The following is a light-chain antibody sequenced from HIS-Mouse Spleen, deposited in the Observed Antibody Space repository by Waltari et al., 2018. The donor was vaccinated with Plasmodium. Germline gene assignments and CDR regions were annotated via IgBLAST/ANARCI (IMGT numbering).Light chain of an antibody. J-gene: IGKJ2*01. Sequence: IVMTQSPDSLAVSLGERATINCKSSQSVLYSSNNKNYLAWYPQKPGQPPKLLIYWASTRESGVPDRFSGSGSGTDFTLTISSLQAEDVAVYYCQQYYSTPYTFGQGTKLEIK. CDR1: QSVLYSSNNKNY. CDR2: WAS. V-gene: IGKV4-1*01. CDR3: QQYYSTPYT.